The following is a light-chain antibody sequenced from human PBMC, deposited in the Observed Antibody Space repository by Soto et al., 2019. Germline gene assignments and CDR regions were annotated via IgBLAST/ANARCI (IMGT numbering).Light chain of an antibody. Sequence: PATLSVSPGERATLSCRASQSVSNNLAWYQQKPGQAPRLLIYGASTRATGVPARFSGSGSGTEFTLTISSLQSEDFAVYYCQQCNNWPLTFGGGTEVEFK. J-gene: IGKJ4*01. V-gene: IGKV3-15*01. CDR2: GAS. CDR3: QQCNNWPLT. CDR1: QSVSNN.